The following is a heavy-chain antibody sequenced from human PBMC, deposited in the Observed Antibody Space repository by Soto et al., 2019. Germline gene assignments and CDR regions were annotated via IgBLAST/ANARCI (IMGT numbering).Heavy chain of an antibody. Sequence: ASVKVSCKASGYTFTSYGISWVRQAPGQGLEWMGWISAYNGNTNYAQKLQGRVTMTTDTSTSTAYMELRSLRSDDTAVYYCARDLEADYDILTGYLPKIDYWGQGTLVTVSS. J-gene: IGHJ4*02. D-gene: IGHD3-9*01. CDR3: ARDLEADYDILTGYLPKIDY. V-gene: IGHV1-18*01. CDR1: GYTFTSYG. CDR2: ISAYNGNT.